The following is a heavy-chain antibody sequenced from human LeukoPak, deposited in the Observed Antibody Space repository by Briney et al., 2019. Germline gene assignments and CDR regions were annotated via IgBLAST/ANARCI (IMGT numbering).Heavy chain of an antibody. D-gene: IGHD2-2*01. Sequence: GGSLRLSCATSGFTFSSYVMTWVRQAPGKGLEWVSSITASDVTTYYADSVRGRFTISRDNSKNTLYLRMNSLRAEDTAVYFCAKVDCGSPGCRRFDFWGRGTLVTVSS. CDR2: ITASDVTT. CDR1: GFTFSSYV. CDR3: AKVDCGSPGCRRFDF. J-gene: IGHJ2*01. V-gene: IGHV3-23*01.